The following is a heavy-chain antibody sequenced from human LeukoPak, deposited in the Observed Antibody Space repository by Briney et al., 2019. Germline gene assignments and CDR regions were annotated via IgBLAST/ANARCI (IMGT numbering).Heavy chain of an antibody. CDR3: ARVGFWSAYQPRGSRKYYFDY. CDR2: INPSGGST. V-gene: IGHV1-46*01. D-gene: IGHD3-3*01. CDR1: GYTFTSYY. J-gene: IGHJ4*02. Sequence: GASVKVSCKASGYTFTSYYMHWVRQAPGQGREWMGIINPSGGSTSYAQKFQGRVTMTRDTSTSTVYMELSSLRSEDTAVYYCARVGFWSAYQPRGSRKYYFDYWSQGTLVTVSS.